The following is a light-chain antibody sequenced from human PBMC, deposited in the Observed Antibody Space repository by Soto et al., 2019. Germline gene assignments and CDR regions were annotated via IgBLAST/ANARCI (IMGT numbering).Light chain of an antibody. V-gene: IGKV1-5*03. CDR2: KAS. J-gene: IGKJ1*01. CDR3: LHYNSYLPM. CDR1: QSISTW. Sequence: DIQMTQSPSTLSASVGDRVTITCRASQSISTWLAWYQQKPGKAPKLLIDKASSLVSGFPSRFSGTGSGTEFTLTISSLQRDYFAAYHCLHYNSYLPMFGPGTKVEVK.